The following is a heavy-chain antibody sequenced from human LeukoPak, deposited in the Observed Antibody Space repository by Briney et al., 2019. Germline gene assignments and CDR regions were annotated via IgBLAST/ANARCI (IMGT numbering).Heavy chain of an antibody. V-gene: IGHV1-2*02. CDR3: ARGRLGTWFGELKA. CDR1: GYIFTGYY. CDR2: INANSGGT. J-gene: IGHJ5*02. Sequence: GASVKVSCKASGYIFTGYYMHWVRQAPGQGLEWMGWINANSGGTKYAQKFQGRATMTRDTSISTAYMELSSLRSDDTAVYYCARGRLGTWFGELKAWGQGTLVTVSS. D-gene: IGHD3-10*01.